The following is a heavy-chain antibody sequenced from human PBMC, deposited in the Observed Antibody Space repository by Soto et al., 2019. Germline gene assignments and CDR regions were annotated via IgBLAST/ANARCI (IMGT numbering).Heavy chain of an antibody. J-gene: IGHJ4*01. V-gene: IGHV3-74*01. CDR2: INPDGSRT. CDR1: GFTFTSYW. CDR3: ASVAVTTYYSDY. Sequence: GGSLRLSCAASGFTFTSYWMHWVRQSPGKGLVWVSRINPDGSRTSYADSVKGRFTISRDNAKNTLYLQMNSLGAEDTAVYYCASVAVTTYYSDYWGHGTLVTVSS. D-gene: IGHD4-17*01.